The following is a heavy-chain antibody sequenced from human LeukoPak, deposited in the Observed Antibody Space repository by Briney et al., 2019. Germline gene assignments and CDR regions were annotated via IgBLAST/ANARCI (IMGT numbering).Heavy chain of an antibody. V-gene: IGHV1-2*02. J-gene: IGHJ6*02. D-gene: IGHD2-2*01. CDR3: ATDPGEIVPAAKGPRGDYCYGMDV. CDR1: GYTFTGYY. Sequence: GASVKVSCKASGYTFTGYYMHWVRQAPGQGLEWMGWINPNSGGTNYAQKFQGRVTMTRDTSISTAHMELSRLRSDDTAVYYCATDPGEIVPAAKGPRGDYCYGMDVWGQGTTVTVSS. CDR2: INPNSGGT.